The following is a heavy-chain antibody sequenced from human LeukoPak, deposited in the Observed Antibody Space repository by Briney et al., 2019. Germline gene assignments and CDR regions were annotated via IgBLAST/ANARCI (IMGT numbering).Heavy chain of an antibody. J-gene: IGHJ4*02. D-gene: IGHD3-22*01. CDR2: IYYSGST. V-gene: IGHV4-59*01. CDR3: ASNYDSSGYYYGY. CDR1: GGSISSYY. Sequence: SESLSLTCTVSGGSISSYYWSWIRQPPGKGLEWIGYIYYSGSTNYNPSLKSRVTISVDTSKNQFSLKLSSVTAADTAVYCCASNYDSSGYYYGYWGQGTLGTVSS.